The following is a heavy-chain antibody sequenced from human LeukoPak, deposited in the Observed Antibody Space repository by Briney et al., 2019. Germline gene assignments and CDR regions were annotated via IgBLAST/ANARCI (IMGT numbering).Heavy chain of an antibody. J-gene: IGHJ6*02. D-gene: IGHD3-3*01. CDR2: IYYSGST. CDR1: GGSISSSSYY. V-gene: IGHV4-39*01. Sequence: PSETPSLTCTVSGGSISSSSYYWGWIRQPPGKGLEWIGSIYYSGSTYYNPSLKSRVTISVDTSKNQFSLKLSSVTAADTAVYYCARHLRRRPTYYDFWSGQYGMDVWGQGTTVTVSS. CDR3: ARHLRRRPTYYDFWSGQYGMDV.